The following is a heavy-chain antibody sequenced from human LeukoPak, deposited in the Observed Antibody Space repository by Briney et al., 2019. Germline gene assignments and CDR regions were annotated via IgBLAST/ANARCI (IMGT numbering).Heavy chain of an antibody. Sequence: SVKVSCKASGGTFSSYAISWVRQAPGQGLEWMGWIIPIFVTANYPKKLHGRITITTEASTSTAYMELSSLRSEDPAVYYCASSSSSLLGVNYYYYYYMDVWGKGTTVTVSS. CDR2: IIPIFVTA. D-gene: IGHD6-13*01. CDR3: ASSSSSLLGVNYYYYYYMDV. J-gene: IGHJ6*03. CDR1: GGTFSSYA. V-gene: IGHV1-69*05.